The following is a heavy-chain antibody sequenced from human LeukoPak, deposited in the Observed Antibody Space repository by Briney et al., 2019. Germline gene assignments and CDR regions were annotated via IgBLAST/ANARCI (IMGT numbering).Heavy chain of an antibody. D-gene: IGHD3-10*01. CDR2: ICWNSGSI. CDR1: GFTLDDYG. J-gene: IGHJ3*02. V-gene: IGHV3-9*01. CDR3: AKDKAVRGVTADAFDI. Sequence: GGSLRLSCAASGFTLDDYGMHWGRAAPGGGLGWVSGICWNSGSIGYADSVKGRFTISRDDAKNSLYLQMNSLRAEDTALYYCAKDKAVRGVTADAFDIWGQGTMVTVSS.